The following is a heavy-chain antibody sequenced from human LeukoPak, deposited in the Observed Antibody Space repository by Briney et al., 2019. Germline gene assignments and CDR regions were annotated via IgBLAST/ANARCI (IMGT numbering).Heavy chain of an antibody. V-gene: IGHV3-7*03. J-gene: IGHJ4*02. D-gene: IGHD1-26*01. CDR3: ASKWELGNLDY. CDR2: IKQDGSEK. Sequence: GGSLRLSCAASGFTFSSYWMSWVRQAPGKGLEWVANIKQDGSEKYYVDSVKGRFTISRDNAKNSLYLRMNSLRAEDTAVYYCASKWELGNLDYWGQGTLVTVSS. CDR1: GFTFSSYW.